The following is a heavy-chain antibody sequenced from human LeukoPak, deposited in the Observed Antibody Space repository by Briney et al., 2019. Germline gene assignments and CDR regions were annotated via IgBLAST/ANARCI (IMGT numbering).Heavy chain of an antibody. CDR2: MSPNSGNT. CDR1: GYSFSNND. J-gene: IGHJ4*02. CDR3: ARDQSRGYGFDY. Sequence: GASVKVSCKASGYSFSNNDINWVRQTPGQGLEWMGWMSPNSGNTGYAQKFQGRITMTKNTSISTAYMELSSLRSEDTAVYYCARDQSRGYGFDYWGQGTLVTVSS. V-gene: IGHV1-8*01. D-gene: IGHD5-12*01.